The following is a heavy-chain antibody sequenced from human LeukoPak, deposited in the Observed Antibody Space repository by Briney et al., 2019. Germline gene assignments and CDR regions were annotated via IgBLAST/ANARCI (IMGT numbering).Heavy chain of an antibody. J-gene: IGHJ6*04. CDR3: ARYSSGWYMMDV. CDR1: GFTFSNYW. D-gene: IGHD6-19*01. CDR2: INSDGSST. Sequence: GGSLRLSCVAPGFTFSNYWMHWVRQAPGKGLVWVSRINSDGSSTTYADSVKGRFTISRDNAKNTLHLQMNSLRAEDTAVYYCARYSSGWYMMDVWGKGTTVTVSS. V-gene: IGHV3-74*01.